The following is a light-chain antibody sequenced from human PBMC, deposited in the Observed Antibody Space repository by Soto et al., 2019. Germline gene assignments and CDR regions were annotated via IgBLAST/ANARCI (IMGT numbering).Light chain of an antibody. J-gene: IGKJ1*01. CDR2: GAS. CDR1: QNIRHY. Sequence: DIQMTQSPPTLSASVGDRVTITCRASQNIRHYLAWYQQMPEKAPKLLIYGASTLQSGVPSRFSGSGSGTEFTLTISSLQPDDFGTYFCQHHNSYSQTFGQGTKVEIK. V-gene: IGKV1-5*01. CDR3: QHHNSYSQT.